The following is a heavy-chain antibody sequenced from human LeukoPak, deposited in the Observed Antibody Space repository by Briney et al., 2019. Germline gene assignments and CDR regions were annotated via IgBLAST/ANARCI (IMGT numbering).Heavy chain of an antibody. CDR2: ISSSSSYI. J-gene: IGHJ4*02. V-gene: IGHV3-21*01. CDR1: GFTFSSYS. D-gene: IGHD2-2*01. CDR3: ARGNIVVVPAAPAYYLDY. Sequence: GGSLRLSCAASGFTFSSYSMNWVRQAPGKGLEWVSSISSSSSYIYYADSVKGRFTISRDNAKNSLYLQMNSLRAEDTAVYYCARGNIVVVPAAPAYYLDYWGQGTLVTVSS.